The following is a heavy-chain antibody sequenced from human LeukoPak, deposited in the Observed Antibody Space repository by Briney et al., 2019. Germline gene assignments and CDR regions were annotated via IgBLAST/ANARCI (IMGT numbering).Heavy chain of an antibody. Sequence: SETLSLTCTVSGGSISSRSYYWVWIRQPPGKGLEWIGSINYYGKTYSNPSVKSRVTISVDTSKNQFSLMVRSVTAADTAVYYCGRSAGFVHFDHWGQGTLVTVTS. D-gene: IGHD3-16*01. V-gene: IGHV4-39*07. J-gene: IGHJ4*02. CDR3: GRSAGFVHFDH. CDR1: GGSISSRSYY. CDR2: INYYGKT.